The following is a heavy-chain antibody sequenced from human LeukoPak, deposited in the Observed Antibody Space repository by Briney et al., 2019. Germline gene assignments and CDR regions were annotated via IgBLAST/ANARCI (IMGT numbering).Heavy chain of an antibody. J-gene: IGHJ4*02. CDR3: TRAPIPGNY. CDR2: MNPHSGNT. Sequence: ASVTVSCKASGYTFTTYDINWVRQAAGQGLEWMGWMNPHSGNTGYAQKFQGRVTMTRDTSITTAYMELSDLTSDDTAVHYCTRAPIPGNYWGQGTLVTVSS. CDR1: GYTFTTYD. V-gene: IGHV1-8*01. D-gene: IGHD3-10*01.